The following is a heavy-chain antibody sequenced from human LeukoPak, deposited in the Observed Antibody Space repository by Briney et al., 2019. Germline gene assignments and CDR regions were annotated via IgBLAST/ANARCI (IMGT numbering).Heavy chain of an antibody. D-gene: IGHD6-19*01. CDR3: ATMGGDYNSGWCFHY. J-gene: IGHJ4*02. CDR1: GFTFTNYA. V-gene: IGHV3-23*01. CDR2: IRVGGST. Sequence: GGSLRLSCAASGFTFTNYAMSWVRQAPGKGLEWVSSIRVGGSTYYADSVKGRFTISRDNSKNTLYLQMNNLRAEDTAVYYCATMGGDYNSGWCFHYWAQATLVTVSS.